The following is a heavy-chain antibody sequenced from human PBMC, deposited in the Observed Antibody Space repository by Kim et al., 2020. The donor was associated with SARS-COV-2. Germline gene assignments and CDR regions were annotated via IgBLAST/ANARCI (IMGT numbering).Heavy chain of an antibody. CDR3: ARGRVAGTGRFYFDY. D-gene: IGHD6-19*01. CDR2: IKQDGSEK. Sequence: GGSLRLCCAASGFTFSTYWMSWVRQVPGKGLEWEANIKQDGSEKYYVDSVKGRFTISRDNAKNSLCLQMNSLRAEDTAAYCCARGRVAGTGRFYFDYWG. J-gene: IGHJ4*01. V-gene: IGHV3-7*01. CDR1: GFTFSTYW.